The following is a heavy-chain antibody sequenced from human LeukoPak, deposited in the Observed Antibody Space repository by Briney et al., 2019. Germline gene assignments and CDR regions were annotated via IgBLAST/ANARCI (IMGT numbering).Heavy chain of an antibody. D-gene: IGHD5-18*01. CDR1: GGSISSYY. CDR3: AREHYSYGFAY. CDR2: IHYNEGT. Sequence: SETLSLTCTVSGGSISSYYWNWIRQPPGKGLEWIGYIHYNEGTKYNPSLKSRDTISVDTSKNQISLNLNSVTAADTAVYYCAREHYSYGFAYWGQGTLVTVSS. V-gene: IGHV4-59*01. J-gene: IGHJ4*02.